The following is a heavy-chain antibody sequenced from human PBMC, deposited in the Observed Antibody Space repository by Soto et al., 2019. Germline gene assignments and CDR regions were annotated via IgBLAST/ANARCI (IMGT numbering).Heavy chain of an antibody. J-gene: IGHJ6*02. V-gene: IGHV3-11*06. CDR1: GFIFSDYY. D-gene: IGHD2-15*01. CDR2: ISSSSSYT. CDR3: ARDLSLVRCMDV. Sequence: GGSLRLSCAASGFIFSDYYMSWIRQAPGKGLEWVSYISSSSSYTNYADSVKGRFTISRDNAKNSLYLQMNSLRAEDTAVYYCARDLSLVRCMDVWGQGTTVTVSS.